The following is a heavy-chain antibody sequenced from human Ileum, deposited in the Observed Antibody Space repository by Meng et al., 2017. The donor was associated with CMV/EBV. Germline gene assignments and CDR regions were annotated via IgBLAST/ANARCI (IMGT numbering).Heavy chain of an antibody. D-gene: IGHD6-13*01. CDR1: GASISTNDW. V-gene: IGHV4-4*01. CDR3: ARQLSLAAAPLNY. J-gene: IGHJ4*02. Sequence: VSGASISTNDWWTRVRQTPGKGLEWIGRIFHSGTTDYNPSLKGRVTMSVDKSNNQFSLTVTSVTAADTAVYFCARQLSLAAAPLNYWGQGTLVTVSS. CDR2: IFHSGTT.